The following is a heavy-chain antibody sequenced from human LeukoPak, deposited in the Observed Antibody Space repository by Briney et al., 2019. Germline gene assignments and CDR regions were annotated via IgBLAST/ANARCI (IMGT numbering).Heavy chain of an antibody. J-gene: IGHJ4*02. CDR1: GLTFSSYG. CDR2: ISGSGGST. CDR3: ARKIEGYSSGWYVYFDY. V-gene: IGHV3-23*01. D-gene: IGHD6-19*01. Sequence: GRSLRLSCAASGLTFSSYGMHWVRQAPGKGLEWVSAISGSGGSTYYADSVKGRFTISRDNSKNTLYLQMNSLRAEDTAVYYCARKIEGYSSGWYVYFDYWGQGTLVTVSS.